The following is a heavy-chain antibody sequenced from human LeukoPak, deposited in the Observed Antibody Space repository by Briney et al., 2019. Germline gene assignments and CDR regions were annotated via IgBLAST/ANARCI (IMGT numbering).Heavy chain of an antibody. V-gene: IGHV3-21*01. J-gene: IGHJ4*02. CDR3: ARDSRYSRKYFDY. CDR1: GFTFSSYS. CDR2: ISSSSSYI. D-gene: IGHD6-13*01. Sequence: PGGSLRLSYAASGFTFSSYSMNWVRQAPGKGLEWVSSISSSSSYIYYADSVKGRFTISRDNAKNSLYLQMNSLRAEDTAVYYCARDSRYSRKYFDYWGQGTLVTVSS.